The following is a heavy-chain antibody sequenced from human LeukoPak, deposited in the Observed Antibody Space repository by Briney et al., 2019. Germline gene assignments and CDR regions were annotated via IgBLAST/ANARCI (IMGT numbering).Heavy chain of an antibody. V-gene: IGHV7-4-1*02. CDR2: INTNTGNP. CDR1: GYTFTSYA. D-gene: IGHD1-26*01. Sequence: ASVKVSFKASGYTFTSYAMNWVRQAPGQGLEWMGWINTNTGNPTYAQGSTGRFVFSLDTSVSTAYLQISSLKAEDTAVYYCARSSVHGSYSNPYYYYGMDVWGQGTTVTISS. J-gene: IGHJ6*02. CDR3: ARSSVHGSYSNPYYYYGMDV.